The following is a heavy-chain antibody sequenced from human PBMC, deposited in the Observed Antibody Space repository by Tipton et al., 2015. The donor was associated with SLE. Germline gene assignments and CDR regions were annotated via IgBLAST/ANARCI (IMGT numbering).Heavy chain of an antibody. J-gene: IGHJ6*02. CDR1: GGTFSSYA. CDR2: INPNRGNT. D-gene: IGHD3-22*01. V-gene: IGHV1-8*02. CDR3: ARGSVIGTSPFGMDV. Sequence: QLVQSGAEVKKPGSSVKVSCKASGGTFSSYAISWVRQAPGQGLEWMGWINPNRGNTGCAQRFQGRVTMTRNTSISTAYMEVSSLTSEDTAVYYCARGSVIGTSPFGMDVWGQGTTVTVSS.